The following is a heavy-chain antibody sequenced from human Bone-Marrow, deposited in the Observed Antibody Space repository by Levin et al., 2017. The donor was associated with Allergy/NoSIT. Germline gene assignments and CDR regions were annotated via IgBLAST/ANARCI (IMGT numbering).Heavy chain of an antibody. CDR2: IYYSGSA. Sequence: SETLSLTCTVSGVSISSYYWTWIRQSPGKGLEWIGYIYYSGSAKYNPSLKSRVTISVDTSKSQFSLNLTSVTAADTAVYYCARAFGSGWYTADYWGQGTLVTVSS. J-gene: IGHJ4*02. CDR3: ARAFGSGWYTADY. V-gene: IGHV4-59*01. CDR1: GVSISSYY. D-gene: IGHD6-19*01.